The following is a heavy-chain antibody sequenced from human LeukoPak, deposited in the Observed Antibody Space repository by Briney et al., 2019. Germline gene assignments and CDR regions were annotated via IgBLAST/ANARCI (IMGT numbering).Heavy chain of an antibody. V-gene: IGHV1-69*05. D-gene: IGHD1-26*01. CDR1: GGTFSSYA. J-gene: IGHJ4*02. Sequence: SVKVSCKASGGTFSSYAISWVRQAPGQGLEWMGGIIPIFGTANYAQKFQGRVTITTDESTSTAYMELSSLRSEDTAVYYCARVRVRIGVGATGGFDYWGQGTLVTVSS. CDR3: ARVRVRIGVGATGGFDY. CDR2: IIPIFGTA.